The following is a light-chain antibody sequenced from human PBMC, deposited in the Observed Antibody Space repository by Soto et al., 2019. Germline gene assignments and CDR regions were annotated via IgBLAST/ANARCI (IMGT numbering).Light chain of an antibody. CDR1: SSDVGGYNY. Sequence: QSALTQPRSVAGSPGQSVTISCTGTSSDVGGYNYVSWYQQHPGKAPKLMIYDVSKRPSGVPDRFSGSKSGNTASLTISGLQAEDEADYYFCSFAGSYTFVFGIGTKLTVL. V-gene: IGLV2-11*01. CDR3: CSFAGSYTFV. J-gene: IGLJ1*01. CDR2: DVS.